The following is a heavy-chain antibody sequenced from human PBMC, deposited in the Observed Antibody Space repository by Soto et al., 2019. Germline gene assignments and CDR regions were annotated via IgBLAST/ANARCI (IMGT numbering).Heavy chain of an antibody. CDR2: ISSSGTTI. V-gene: IGHV3-11*01. Sequence: PGGSLRLSCAASGFTFSYYYMSWVRQAPGKGLEWVSYISSSGTTIYYAESVKGRFTISRDNAKDSLYLQMNSLRAEDTAVYFCARGDYDYIWGSYRSFDSWGQGTLVTVSS. CDR3: ARGDYDYIWGSYRSFDS. D-gene: IGHD3-16*02. CDR1: GFTFSYYY. J-gene: IGHJ4*02.